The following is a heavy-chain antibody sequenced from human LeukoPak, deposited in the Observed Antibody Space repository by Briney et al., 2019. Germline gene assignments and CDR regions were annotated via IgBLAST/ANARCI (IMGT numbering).Heavy chain of an antibody. J-gene: IGHJ2*01. V-gene: IGHV4-59*01. CDR3: ARREYSSSFAKNWYFDL. CDR2: IYYSGST. Sequence: SETLSLTCTVSGGSISDYYWSSIRQPPGKGLEWVGYIYYSGSTNYNPSLKSRVTISVDTSKNQFSLKLSSVTAADTAVYYCARREYSSSFAKNWYFDLWGRGTLVTVSS. CDR1: GGSISDYY. D-gene: IGHD6-13*01.